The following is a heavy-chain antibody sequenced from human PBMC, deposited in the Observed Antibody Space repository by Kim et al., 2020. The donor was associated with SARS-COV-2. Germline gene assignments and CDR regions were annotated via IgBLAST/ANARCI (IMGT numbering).Heavy chain of an antibody. V-gene: IGHV3-21*01. CDR1: GFTFSSYS. D-gene: IGHD3-10*01. CDR2: ISSSSSYI. J-gene: IGHJ4*02. CDR3: ARLGDGSGSYKGLDY. Sequence: GGSLRLSCAASGFTFSSYSMNWVRQAPGKGLEWVSSISSSSSYIYYADSVKGRFTISRDNAKNSLYLQMNSLRAEDTAVYYCARLGDGSGSYKGLDYWGQGTLVTVSS.